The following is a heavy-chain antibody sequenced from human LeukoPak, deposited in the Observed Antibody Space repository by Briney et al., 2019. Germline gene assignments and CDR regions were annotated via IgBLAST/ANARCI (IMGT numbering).Heavy chain of an antibody. Sequence: SETLSLTCTVSGGSVSSGSYYWSWIRQPPGKGLEWIGYIYYSGSTNYNPSLKSRVTISVDTSTNQFSLKLSSVTAADTAVYYCARVLPNYDFWSGYPHPYFDYWGQGTLVTVSS. D-gene: IGHD3-3*01. J-gene: IGHJ4*02. CDR3: ARVLPNYDFWSGYPHPYFDY. CDR1: GGSVSSGSYY. V-gene: IGHV4-61*01. CDR2: IYYSGST.